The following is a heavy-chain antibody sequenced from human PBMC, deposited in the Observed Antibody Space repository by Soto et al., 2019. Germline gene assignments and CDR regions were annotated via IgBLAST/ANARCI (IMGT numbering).Heavy chain of an antibody. CDR2: INHSGST. D-gene: IGHD6-6*01. CDR1: GGSFSGYY. V-gene: IGHV4-34*01. Sequence: QVQLQQWGAGLLKPSETLSLTCAVYGGSFSGYYWSWIRQPPVKGLEWIGEINHSGSTNYNPSLKSRVTISVDTSKNQFSLKLSSVTAADTAVYYCARGGIKQLVRFDYWGQGTLVTVSS. J-gene: IGHJ4*02. CDR3: ARGGIKQLVRFDY.